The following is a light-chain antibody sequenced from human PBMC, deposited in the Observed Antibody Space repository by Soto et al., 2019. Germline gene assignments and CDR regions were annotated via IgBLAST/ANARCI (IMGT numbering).Light chain of an antibody. CDR2: LNS. V-gene: IGLV1-44*01. CDR3: ATCDDNLHPSYV. CDR1: SSSIERNT. Sequence: SVLTQPPSASGTPGQRVTISCSGDSSSIERNTASWYQQLPGMAPKLLIYLNSRRPSGVPDRFSGSKSGTSASLAISGLQSEDEAEYYSATCDDNLHPSYVFGTMTNLPV. J-gene: IGLJ1*01.